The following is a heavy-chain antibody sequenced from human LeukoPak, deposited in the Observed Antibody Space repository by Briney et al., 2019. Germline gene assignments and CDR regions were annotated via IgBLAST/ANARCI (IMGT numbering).Heavy chain of an antibody. Sequence: SETLSLTCTVSGGSISSYYWSWIRQPAGKGLEWIGRIYTSGSTNYNPSLKSRVTMSVDTSKNQFSLKLSSVTAADTAVYYCARDHAYYDYVWGSYRYTGGFDYRGQGTLVTVSS. CDR1: GGSISSYY. J-gene: IGHJ4*02. CDR2: IYTSGST. D-gene: IGHD3-16*02. CDR3: ARDHAYYDYVWGSYRYTGGFDY. V-gene: IGHV4-4*07.